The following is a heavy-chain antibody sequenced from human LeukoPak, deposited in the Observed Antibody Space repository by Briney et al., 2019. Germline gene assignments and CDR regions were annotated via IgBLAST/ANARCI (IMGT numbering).Heavy chain of an antibody. CDR1: GFTFSSYA. V-gene: IGHV3-23*01. J-gene: IGHJ5*02. CDR3: AKDMVPTSGWYGGVDS. Sequence: PGGSLRLSCAASGFTFSSYAMSWVRQAPGKGLEWVSAISGSGGSTYYADSVKGRFTISRDNSKNTLYLQMNRLRAEDTAIYYCAKDMVPTSGWYGGVDSWGQGTLVTVSS. D-gene: IGHD6-13*01. CDR2: ISGSGGST.